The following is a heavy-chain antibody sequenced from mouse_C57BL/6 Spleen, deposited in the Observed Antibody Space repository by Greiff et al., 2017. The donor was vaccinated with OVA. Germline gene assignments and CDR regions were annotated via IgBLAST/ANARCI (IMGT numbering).Heavy chain of an antibody. V-gene: IGHV6-3*01. CDR2: IRLKSDNYAT. CDR3: TGPTYFYYAMDY. D-gene: IGHD1-1*01. CDR1: GFTFSNYW. J-gene: IGHJ4*01. Sequence: EVKVVESGGGLVQPGGSMKLSCVASGFTFSNYWMNWVRQSPEKGLEWVAQIRLKSDNYATHYAESVKGRFTISRDDSKSSVYLQMNNLRAEDTGIYYCTGPTYFYYAMDYWGQGTSVTVSS.